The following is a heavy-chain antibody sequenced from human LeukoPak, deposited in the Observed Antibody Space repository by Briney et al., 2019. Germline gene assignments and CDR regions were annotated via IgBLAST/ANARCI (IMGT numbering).Heavy chain of an antibody. V-gene: IGHV3-23*01. J-gene: IGHJ4*02. D-gene: IGHD6-13*01. Sequence: PGGSLRLSCAASGFTVYNNGLSWFRQAPGKELEWVSDISGGGNTYYAESVKGRFTISRDNSKNTLYLQMNSLRAEDTALYYASGHGSSSYWGQGTLVAVSS. CDR1: GFTVYNNG. CDR3: SGHGSSSY. CDR2: ISGGGNT.